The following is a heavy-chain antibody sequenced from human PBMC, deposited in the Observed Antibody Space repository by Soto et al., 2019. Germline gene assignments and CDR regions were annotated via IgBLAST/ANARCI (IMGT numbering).Heavy chain of an antibody. CDR1: GDSVSSNSAA. CDR3: AKCSSSWYGYYYYGMDV. V-gene: IGHV6-1*01. J-gene: IGHJ6*02. CDR2: TYYRSKWYN. Sequence: SQTLSLTCAISGDSVSSNSAAWNWIRQSPSRGLEWLGRTYYRSKWYNDYAVSVKSRITINPDTSKNQFSLQLNSVTPEDTAVYYCAKCSSSWYGYYYYGMDVWGQGTTVTVSS. D-gene: IGHD6-13*01.